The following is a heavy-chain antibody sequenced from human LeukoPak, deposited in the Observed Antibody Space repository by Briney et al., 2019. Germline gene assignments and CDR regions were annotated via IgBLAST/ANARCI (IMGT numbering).Heavy chain of an antibody. V-gene: IGHV3-33*06. CDR1: GFTFTRYG. J-gene: IGHJ4*02. D-gene: IGHD3-10*01. CDR3: ANNYYYFEY. CDR2: IWSDGSNK. Sequence: PGRSLRLSCAASGFTFTRYGMQWVRQAPGKGLEWVADIWSDGSNKYYADSVKGRFTISRDNSKNMLYLQMDSLRAEDTAVYYCANNYYYFEYWGQGTLVTVSS.